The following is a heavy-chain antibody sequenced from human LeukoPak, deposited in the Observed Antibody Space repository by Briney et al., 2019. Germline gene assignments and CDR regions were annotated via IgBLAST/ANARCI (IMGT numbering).Heavy chain of an antibody. D-gene: IGHD3-10*01. CDR1: GGTFSSYA. CDR3: ARDGPPSMVRGVMDV. V-gene: IGHV1-69*13. CDR2: IIPIFGTA. Sequence: ASVKFSCKASGGTFSSYAISWVRQAPGQGLEWMGGIIPIFGTANYAQKFQGRVTITADESTSTAYMELSSLRSEDTAVYYCARDGPPSMVRGVMDVWGQGTTVTVSS. J-gene: IGHJ6*02.